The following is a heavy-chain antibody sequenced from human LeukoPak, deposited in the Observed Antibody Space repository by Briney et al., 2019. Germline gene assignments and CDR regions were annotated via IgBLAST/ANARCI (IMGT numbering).Heavy chain of an antibody. D-gene: IGHD5-12*01. V-gene: IGHV3-33*01. J-gene: IGHJ4*02. CDR3: ARLTFSAYDHFDY. CDR2: IWYDGSIK. CDR1: GFIFSSYG. Sequence: GRSLRLSCAASGFIFSSYGMHWVRQAPGKGLEWVAVIWYDGSIKYYADSVKGRFTISRDNAKNSLYLQMNSLRAEDTAVYYCARLTFSAYDHFDYWGQGTLVTVSS.